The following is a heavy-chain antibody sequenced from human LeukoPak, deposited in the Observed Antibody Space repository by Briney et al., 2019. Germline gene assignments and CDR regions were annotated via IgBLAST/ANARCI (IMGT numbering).Heavy chain of an antibody. Sequence: ASVKVSCKTSGYPFTNYAMNWVRQAPGQGLEWMGWINTNTGNPTYAQGFTGRFFFSLDTSVSTAYLQISSLEAADTAVYYCARDHYYGSGSYYNRHYYYMDVWGKGTTVTISS. CDR1: GYPFTNYA. D-gene: IGHD3-10*01. CDR2: INTNTGNP. J-gene: IGHJ6*03. CDR3: ARDHYYGSGSYYNRHYYYMDV. V-gene: IGHV7-4-1*02.